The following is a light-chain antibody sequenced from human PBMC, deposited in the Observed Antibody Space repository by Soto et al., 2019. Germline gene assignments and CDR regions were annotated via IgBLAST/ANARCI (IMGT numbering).Light chain of an antibody. CDR3: CPYEGPFF. V-gene: IGLV2-11*01. CDR1: SSDVGVSRS. Sequence: QSALTQPRSVSGSPGQSVTISCTGTSSDVGVSRSVSWYQQHPGKAPKLIISDVTKRPSGVPYRFSGSKSGNTASLTISGLQAADEADYYCCPYEGPFFFGTGTKVTV. J-gene: IGLJ1*01. CDR2: DVT.